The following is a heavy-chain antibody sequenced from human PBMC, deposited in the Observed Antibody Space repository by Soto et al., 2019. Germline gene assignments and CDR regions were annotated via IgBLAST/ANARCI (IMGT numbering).Heavy chain of an antibody. Sequence: QVQLVESGGGLVKPGGSLRLSYAASGFTFSDYYMSWIRQAPGKGLEWVSYISSSGSTIYYADSVKGRFTISRDNAKNSLYLQMNSLRAEDTAVYYCARDQYPNVYSGYDYYYYYYGMDVWGQGTTVTVSS. CDR1: GFTFSDYY. CDR2: ISSSGSTI. V-gene: IGHV3-11*01. CDR3: ARDQYPNVYSGYDYYYYYYGMDV. J-gene: IGHJ6*02. D-gene: IGHD5-12*01.